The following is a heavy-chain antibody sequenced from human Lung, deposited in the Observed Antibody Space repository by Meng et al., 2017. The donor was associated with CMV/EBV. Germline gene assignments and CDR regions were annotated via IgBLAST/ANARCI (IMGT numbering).Heavy chain of an antibody. J-gene: IGHJ3*02. D-gene: IGHD2-2*01. CDR2: ISSSRSYI. Sequence: GGSXRLXCATSGFTFSTYTMHWVRQAPGKGLEWVSSISSSRSYINYADSVKGRFTISRDNAKNSLYLQMNKMRAGDTAVYYCARERLYQPLWGDALDRWGLGTMVTVSS. CDR3: ARERLYQPLWGDALDR. CDR1: GFTFSTYT. V-gene: IGHV3-21*01.